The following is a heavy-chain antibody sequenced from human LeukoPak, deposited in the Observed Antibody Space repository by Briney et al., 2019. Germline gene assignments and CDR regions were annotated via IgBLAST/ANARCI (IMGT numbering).Heavy chain of an antibody. J-gene: IGHJ6*03. D-gene: IGHD2-8*01. V-gene: IGHV3-48*03. Sequence: GGSLRLSCAASEFTLSSYEMNWVRQAPGEGLEWVSYISSSGSTIYYADSVKGRFTISRDNAKNSLYLQMNSLRAEDTAVYYCAKDRCSNGIGCYYYYMDVWGKGTTVTISS. CDR1: EFTLSSYE. CDR2: ISSSGSTI. CDR3: AKDRCSNGIGCYYYYMDV.